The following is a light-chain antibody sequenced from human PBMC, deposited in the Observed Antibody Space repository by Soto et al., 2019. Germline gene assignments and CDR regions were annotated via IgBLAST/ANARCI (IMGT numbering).Light chain of an antibody. Sequence: EIVMTQSPATLSVSPGERATLSCRASQSVSSNLAWYQQKPGQAPRLLIYGASTRATGIPARFSGSGSGTEFTLTISSLQSEDFSGYYCQPYNNLPPITFGQGTKLEI. V-gene: IGKV3-15*01. CDR1: QSVSSN. CDR2: GAS. J-gene: IGKJ2*01. CDR3: QPYNNLPPIT.